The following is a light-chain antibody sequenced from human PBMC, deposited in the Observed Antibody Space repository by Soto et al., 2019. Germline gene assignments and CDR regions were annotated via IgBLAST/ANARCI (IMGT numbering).Light chain of an antibody. CDR3: CSYAGSSSFVV. Sequence: QSVLTQPASVSGSPGQSITISCTGTSSDVGGYNHVSWYQQHPGKAPKLMLYEDSNRPSGISNRFSGSKSGNTASLTISGLQAEDEADYYCCSYAGSSSFVVFGGGTKVTVL. CDR2: EDS. CDR1: SSDVGGYNH. J-gene: IGLJ2*01. V-gene: IGLV2-23*02.